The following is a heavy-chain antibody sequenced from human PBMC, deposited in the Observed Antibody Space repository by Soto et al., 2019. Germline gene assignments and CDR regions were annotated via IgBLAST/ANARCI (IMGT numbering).Heavy chain of an antibody. V-gene: IGHV3-23*01. CDR1: GFTFSIYA. Sequence: EVQLLESGGGLVQPGGSLRLSCAASGFTFSIYAMSWVRQASGKGLEWVSVISGSGGSTFYADSVKGRLTISRDNSQNTLYLRMNSLRAEDTAVYYCASVTLGVSDYWGQGTLVTVSS. D-gene: IGHD2-21*01. J-gene: IGHJ4*02. CDR3: ASVTLGVSDY. CDR2: ISGSGGST.